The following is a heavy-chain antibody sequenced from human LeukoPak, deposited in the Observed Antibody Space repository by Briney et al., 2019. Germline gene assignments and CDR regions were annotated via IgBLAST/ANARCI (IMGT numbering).Heavy chain of an antibody. CDR3: ARSKDILTGYCFDY. D-gene: IGHD3-9*01. Sequence: SETLSLTCTVSGGSINSYYWSWIRQPPGKGLECIGYIHYTGSTNYNPSLKSRVTVSVDTSKNQFSLKLSSVTAADTAVYYCARSKDILTGYCFDYWGQGTLVTVSS. V-gene: IGHV4-59*01. CDR2: IHYTGST. CDR1: GGSINSYY. J-gene: IGHJ4*02.